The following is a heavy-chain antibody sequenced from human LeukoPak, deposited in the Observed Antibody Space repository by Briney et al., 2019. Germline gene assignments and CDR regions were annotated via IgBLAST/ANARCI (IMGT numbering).Heavy chain of an antibody. CDR1: GYTFTSYG. CDR3: ARLQQLETYYYNMDV. D-gene: IGHD6-13*01. J-gene: IGHJ6*03. Sequence: ASVKVSCKASGYTFTSYGISWVRQAPGQGLEWMGWISAYNGNTNYAQKLQGRVTMTTDTSTSTAYMELRSLRSDDTAVYYCARLQQLETYYYNMDVWGKGTTVTVSS. CDR2: ISAYNGNT. V-gene: IGHV1-18*01.